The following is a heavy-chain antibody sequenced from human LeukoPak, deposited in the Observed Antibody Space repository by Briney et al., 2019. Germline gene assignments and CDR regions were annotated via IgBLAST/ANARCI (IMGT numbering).Heavy chain of an antibody. CDR3: ARASSGWRTQNDY. CDR2: INPNSGGT. V-gene: IGHV1-2*02. D-gene: IGHD6-19*01. CDR1: GYTFTGYY. Sequence: GASVKVSCKASGYTFTGYYMHWVRQAPGQGLEWMGWINPNSGGTNYAQKFQGRVTMTRDTSISTAYMELSRLRSDDTAVYYCARASSGWRTQNDYWGQGTLVTVSS. J-gene: IGHJ4*02.